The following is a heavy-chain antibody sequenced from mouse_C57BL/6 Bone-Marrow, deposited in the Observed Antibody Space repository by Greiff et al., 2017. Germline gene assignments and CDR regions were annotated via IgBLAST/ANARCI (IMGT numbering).Heavy chain of an antibody. CDR2: IHPNSGST. V-gene: IGHV1-64*01. J-gene: IGHJ4*01. CDR1: GYTFTSYW. CDR3: ARTLWYARDY. D-gene: IGHD1-1*02. Sequence: QVQLQQPGAELVTPGASVKLSCKASGYTFTSYWMHWVKQRPGQGLEWIGMIHPNSGSTNYNEKFKSKATLPVEKSSSSAYMQLSSLTSEDSAVYYCARTLWYARDYWGQGTSVTVSS.